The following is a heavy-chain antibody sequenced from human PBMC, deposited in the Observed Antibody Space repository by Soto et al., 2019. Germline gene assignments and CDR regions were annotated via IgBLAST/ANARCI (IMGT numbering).Heavy chain of an antibody. V-gene: IGHV1-18*01. D-gene: IGHD3-3*01. CDR1: GYTFSSYG. Sequence: ASVKVSCKASGYTFSSYGITWVRQAPGQGLEWMGWISADNGNTKYAQKLQGRLTMTTDTSTRTAYMELRSLRSDDTAVYYCARDAHRFLEWLLLDYWVQGTLVADFS. CDR2: ISADNGNT. J-gene: IGHJ4*02. CDR3: ARDAHRFLEWLLLDY.